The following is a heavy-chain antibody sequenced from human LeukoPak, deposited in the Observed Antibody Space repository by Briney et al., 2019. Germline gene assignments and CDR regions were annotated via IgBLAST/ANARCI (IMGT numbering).Heavy chain of an antibody. CDR2: ISHDGSHK. J-gene: IGHJ5*02. Sequence: GGSLRLSCAASGFTFSSYSIRWVRQAPGKGLEWVTVISHDGSHKFYSDSVKGRFSISRDNSKNTLFVQMNSLRPDDTAVYFCVRDGSGSYPGWFDPWGQGTLVTVSS. CDR1: GFTFSSYS. CDR3: VRDGSGSYPGWFDP. D-gene: IGHD1-26*01. V-gene: IGHV3-30-3*01.